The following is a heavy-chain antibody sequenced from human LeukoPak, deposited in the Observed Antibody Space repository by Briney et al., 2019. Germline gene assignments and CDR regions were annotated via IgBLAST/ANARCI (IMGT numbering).Heavy chain of an antibody. J-gene: IGHJ6*03. CDR2: IIPIFGTA. CDR1: GGTFSSYA. D-gene: IGHD6-6*01. CDR3: ARDKDPRIAAHPTPYYYYYMDV. V-gene: IGHV1-69*13. Sequence: GASVKVSCKASGGTFSSYAISWVRQAPGQGLEWMGGIIPIFGTANYAQKFQGRVTITADESTSTAYMELSSLRSEDTAVYYCARDKDPRIAAHPTPYYYYYMDVWGKGTTVTVSS.